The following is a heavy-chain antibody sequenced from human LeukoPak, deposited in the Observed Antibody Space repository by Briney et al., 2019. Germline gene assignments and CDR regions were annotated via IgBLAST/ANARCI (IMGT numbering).Heavy chain of an antibody. J-gene: IGHJ4*02. Sequence: PSGTLSLTCAVYGGSFSGYYWSWIRQPPGKGLEWIGEINHSGSTNYNPSLKSRVTISVDTSKNQFSLKLSSVTAADTAVYYCARQKSRSSSWYSRSPFDYWGQGTLVTVSS. CDR2: INHSGST. D-gene: IGHD6-13*01. CDR1: GGSFSGYY. CDR3: ARQKSRSSSWYSRSPFDY. V-gene: IGHV4-34*01.